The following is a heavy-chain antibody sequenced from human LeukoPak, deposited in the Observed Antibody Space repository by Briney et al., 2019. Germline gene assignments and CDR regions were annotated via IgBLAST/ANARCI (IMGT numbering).Heavy chain of an antibody. J-gene: IGHJ4*02. Sequence: GGSLRLSCSASGFTFSSYAMHWVRQAPGKGLEYVSAISSNGGSTYYADSVKGRFTISRDNSKDTLYLQMSSLRAEDTAVYYCVKGYCSSISCFGDYWGQGTLVTFSS. CDR2: ISSNGGST. CDR3: VKGYCSSISCFGDY. D-gene: IGHD2-2*01. CDR1: GFTFSSYA. V-gene: IGHV3-64D*09.